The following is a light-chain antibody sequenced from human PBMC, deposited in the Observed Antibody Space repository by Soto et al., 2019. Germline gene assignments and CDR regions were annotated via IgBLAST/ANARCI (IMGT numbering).Light chain of an antibody. J-gene: IGLJ1*01. CDR3: QSYDNSLTFYV. Sequence: QSVLTQPPSVSGAPGQRVTISCTGSSSNIGAGYDVHWYQQLPGTAPKLLIYGNINRPSGVPDRFSGSKSGTSASLAITGLQADDEADYYCQSYDNSLTFYVFGTGTKVTVL. V-gene: IGLV1-40*01. CDR2: GNI. CDR1: SSNIGAGYD.